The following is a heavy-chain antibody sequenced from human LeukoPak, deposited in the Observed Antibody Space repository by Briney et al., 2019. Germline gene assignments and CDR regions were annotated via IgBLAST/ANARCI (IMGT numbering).Heavy chain of an antibody. CDR2: IYYSGST. CDR1: GGSISSSSYY. CDR3: ASDIAARPGRGTRPKGLYYSMDV. D-gene: IGHD6-6*01. V-gene: IGHV4-39*01. J-gene: IGHJ6*02. Sequence: PSETLSLTCTVSGGSISSSSYYWGWIRQPPGKGLEWIGSIYYSGSTYYNPSLKSRVTISVDTSKNQFSLKLSSVTTADTAVYYCASDIAARPGRGTRPKGLYYSMDVWGQGTTVTVSS.